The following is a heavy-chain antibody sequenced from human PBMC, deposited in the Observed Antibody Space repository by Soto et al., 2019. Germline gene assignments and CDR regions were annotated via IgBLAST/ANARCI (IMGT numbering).Heavy chain of an antibody. J-gene: IGHJ3*02. D-gene: IGHD4-17*01. V-gene: IGHV3-23*01. CDR3: AKDQGRDGDYVGDAFDI. CDR1: GFTFSSYA. Sequence: EVQLLESGGGLVQPGWSLRLSCAASGFTFSSYAMSWVRQAPGKGLEWVSAISGSGGSTYYADSVKGRFTISRDNSKNTLYLQMNSLRAEDTAVYYCAKDQGRDGDYVGDAFDIWGQGTMVTVSS. CDR2: ISGSGGST.